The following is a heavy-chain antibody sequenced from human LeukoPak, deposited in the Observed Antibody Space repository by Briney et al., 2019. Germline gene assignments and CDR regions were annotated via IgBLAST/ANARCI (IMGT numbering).Heavy chain of an antibody. J-gene: IGHJ4*02. CDR3: ARDSPQYSDSSGSSDY. V-gene: IGHV3-48*03. Sequence: GGSLRLSCAASGFTFSSYEMNWVRQAPGKGLEWISYISYSGSTIYYADSVKGRFTISRDNAENSLYLQMNSLRAEDTAVYYCARDSPQYSDSSGSSDYWGQGTLVTVSS. CDR2: ISYSGSTI. D-gene: IGHD3-22*01. CDR1: GFTFSSYE.